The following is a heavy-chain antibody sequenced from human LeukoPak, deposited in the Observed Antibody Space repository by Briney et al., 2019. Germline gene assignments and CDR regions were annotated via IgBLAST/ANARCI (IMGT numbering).Heavy chain of an antibody. CDR1: GFTFSSYS. CDR3: ATQTGYYGRDGHYGMDV. J-gene: IGHJ6*04. CDR2: ISSSSSYI. D-gene: IGHD3-9*01. V-gene: IGHV3-21*01. Sequence: GGSLRLSCAASGFTFSSYSMNWVRQAPGKGLEWVSSISSSSSYIYYADSVKGRFTISRDNAKNSLYLQMNSLRAEDTAVYYCATQTGYYGRDGHYGMDVWGKGTTVTVSS.